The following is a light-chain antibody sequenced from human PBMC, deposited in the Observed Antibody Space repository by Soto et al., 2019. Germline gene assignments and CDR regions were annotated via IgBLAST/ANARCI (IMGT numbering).Light chain of an antibody. Sequence: DIQMTQSPSTESASVGDRVTITCRASQSISSWLAWYQQKPGKAPNLLIYKASSLESGVPSRFSGSGSGTEFTLTISSLQPDDFATYYCQQYNIYPWTFGQGTKVEIK. CDR1: QSISSW. J-gene: IGKJ1*01. CDR2: KAS. V-gene: IGKV1-5*03. CDR3: QQYNIYPWT.